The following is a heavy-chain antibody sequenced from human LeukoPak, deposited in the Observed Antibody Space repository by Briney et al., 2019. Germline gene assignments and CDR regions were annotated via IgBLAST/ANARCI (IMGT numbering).Heavy chain of an antibody. CDR3: AKDPWSSGPQGWFDP. CDR1: GFTFSSYA. Sequence: GGSLRLSCAASGFTFSSYAMSWVRQAPGKGLEWVSAISGSGGSAYYADSVKGRFTISRDNSKNTLYLQMNSLRAEDTAVYYCAKDPWSSGPQGWFDPWGQGTLVTVSS. D-gene: IGHD6-19*01. V-gene: IGHV3-23*01. J-gene: IGHJ5*02. CDR2: ISGSGGSA.